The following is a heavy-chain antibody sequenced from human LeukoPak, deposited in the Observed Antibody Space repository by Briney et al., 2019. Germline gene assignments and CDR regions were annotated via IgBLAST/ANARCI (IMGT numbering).Heavy chain of an antibody. J-gene: IGHJ6*02. Sequence: PGGSLRLSCAASGFSFEICGMHWVRQAPGKGLEWVSAISGSGGSTYYADSVKGRFTISRDNSKNTLYLQMNSLRAEDTAVYYCAKAYYYGSGMSYYYYYYGMDVWGQGTTVTVSS. CDR1: GFSFEICG. CDR3: AKAYYYGSGMSYYYYYYGMDV. CDR2: ISGSGGST. V-gene: IGHV3-23*01. D-gene: IGHD3-10*01.